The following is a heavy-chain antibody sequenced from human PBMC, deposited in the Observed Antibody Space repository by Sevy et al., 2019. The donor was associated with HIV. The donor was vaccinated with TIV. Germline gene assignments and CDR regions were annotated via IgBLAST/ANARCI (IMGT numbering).Heavy chain of an antibody. Sequence: ASVKVSCKVSGYTLTELSMHWVRQAPGKGLEWMGGFDPEDGETIYAQKFQGRVTMTEDTSTETAYMELSGLRSEDTAVYYCATHSRSWYYGMDVWGQGTTVTVSS. CDR3: ATHSRSWYYGMDV. D-gene: IGHD6-13*01. J-gene: IGHJ6*02. V-gene: IGHV1-24*01. CDR1: GYTLTELS. CDR2: FDPEDGET.